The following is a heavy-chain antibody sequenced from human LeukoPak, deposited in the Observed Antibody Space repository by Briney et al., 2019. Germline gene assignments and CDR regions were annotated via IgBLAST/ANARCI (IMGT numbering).Heavy chain of an antibody. V-gene: IGHV3-21*01. CDR1: GFTFSTYS. CDR3: ARARAVTAPIDALDI. CDR2: ISSSSSYI. J-gene: IGHJ3*02. Sequence: GGSLRLSCEVSGFTFSTYSMNWVRQAPGKGLEWVSSISSSSSYIYYADSVKGRFTISRDNAKSSLFLQMDSLRAEDTAVYYCARARAVTAPIDALDIWGQGTMVTVSS. D-gene: IGHD2-21*02.